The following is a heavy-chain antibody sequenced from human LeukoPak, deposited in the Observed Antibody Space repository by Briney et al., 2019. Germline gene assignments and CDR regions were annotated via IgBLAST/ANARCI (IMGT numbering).Heavy chain of an antibody. Sequence: SETLSLTCTVSSGSFRTYYWSWIRQPPGKGLEWIGYIYYSGSTNYNPSLKSRVTISVDTSKNQFSLKLSSVTAADTAVYYCARGGSYLSAFDIWGQGTMVTVSS. D-gene: IGHD1-26*01. CDR3: ARGGSYLSAFDI. CDR2: IYYSGST. V-gene: IGHV4-59*01. J-gene: IGHJ3*02. CDR1: SGSFRTYY.